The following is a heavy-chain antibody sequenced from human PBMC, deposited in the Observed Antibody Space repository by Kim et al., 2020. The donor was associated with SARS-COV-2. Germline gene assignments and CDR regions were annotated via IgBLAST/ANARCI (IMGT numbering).Heavy chain of an antibody. CDR1: GGSFSGYY. CDR3: ARTTMVRGVIGYYFDY. V-gene: IGHV4-34*01. Sequence: SETLSLTCAVYGGSFSGYYWSWIRQPPGKGLEWIGEINHSGSTNYNPSLKSRVTISVDTSKNQFSLKLSSVTAADTAVYYCARTTMVRGVIGYYFDYWGQGTLVTVSS. J-gene: IGHJ4*02. CDR2: INHSGST. D-gene: IGHD3-10*01.